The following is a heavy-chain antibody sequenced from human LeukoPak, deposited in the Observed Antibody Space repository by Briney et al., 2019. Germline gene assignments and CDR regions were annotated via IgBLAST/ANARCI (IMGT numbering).Heavy chain of an antibody. Sequence: GGSLRLSCAASRFTFSSYAMSWVRQAPGKGPEWVSAISDSGGSIHYADSVKGRFTISRDNSKNTLHLQMKSLRAEDTAVYYCVKLWLVPSFDYWGQGTLVTVSS. CDR2: ISDSGGSI. J-gene: IGHJ4*02. CDR1: RFTFSSYA. CDR3: VKLWLVPSFDY. D-gene: IGHD6-19*01. V-gene: IGHV3-23*01.